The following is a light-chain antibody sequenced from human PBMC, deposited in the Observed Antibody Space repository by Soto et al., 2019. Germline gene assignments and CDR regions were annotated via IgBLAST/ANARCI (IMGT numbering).Light chain of an antibody. CDR2: DAT. J-gene: IGKJ1*01. CDR3: QQYGDFPWT. Sequence: EIVLTQSPGTLSLSPGERATLSCRASQRISGTYLAWYQQRPGQAPRLLIYDATSRATGTPDRFSGSGSGTGFTLTITRLEPEDVAVYYCQQYGDFPWTFGQGTKVEIK. V-gene: IGKV3-20*01. CDR1: QRISGTY.